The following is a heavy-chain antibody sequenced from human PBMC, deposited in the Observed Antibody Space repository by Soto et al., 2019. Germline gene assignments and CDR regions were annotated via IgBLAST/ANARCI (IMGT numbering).Heavy chain of an antibody. V-gene: IGHV3-7*03. CDR1: GFSFSTYW. J-gene: IGHJ4*01. Sequence: PGGSLRLSCAASGFSFSTYWMSWVRQAPGKGLEWAANIKDDGGETYYVDSVKGRFTISRDNAKTSLYLQMNSLRAEDTAVYYCAKGGHIDFCGQGTLVTVSS. D-gene: IGHD3-16*01. CDR2: IKDDGGET. CDR3: AKGGHIDF.